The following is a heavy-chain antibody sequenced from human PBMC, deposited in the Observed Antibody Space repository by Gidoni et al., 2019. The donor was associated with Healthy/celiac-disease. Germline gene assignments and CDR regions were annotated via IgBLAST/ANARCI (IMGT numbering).Heavy chain of an antibody. D-gene: IGHD3-3*01. V-gene: IGHV4-30-4*01. CDR2: IYYSGST. CDR3: ARGKRHVLRFLEWFESGNWFDP. Sequence: QVQLQESGPGLVKPSQTLSLTCTVSGGSISSGDSYWSWIRQPPGKGLEWIGYIYYSGSTYYNPSLKSRVTISVDTSKNQFSLKLSSVTAADTAVYYCARGKRHVLRFLEWFESGNWFDPWGQGTLVTVSS. CDR1: GGSISSGDSY. J-gene: IGHJ5*02.